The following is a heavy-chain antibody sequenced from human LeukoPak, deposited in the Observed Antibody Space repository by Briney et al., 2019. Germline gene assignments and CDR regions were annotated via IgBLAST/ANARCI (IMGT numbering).Heavy chain of an antibody. D-gene: IGHD2-2*01. Sequence: PGRSLRLSCAASGFTFSNYVMHWVRQAPGKGLEWVAIISYDGSNKYYADSVKGRFTISRDNSKNTLYLQMNSLRAEDTAVYYCAKDPCSGTSCSIDSRGQGTLVTVSS. V-gene: IGHV3-30*18. CDR3: AKDPCSGTSCSIDS. J-gene: IGHJ4*02. CDR1: GFTFSNYV. CDR2: ISYDGSNK.